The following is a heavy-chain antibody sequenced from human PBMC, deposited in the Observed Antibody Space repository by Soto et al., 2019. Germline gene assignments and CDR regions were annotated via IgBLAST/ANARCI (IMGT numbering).Heavy chain of an antibody. V-gene: IGHV3-15*07. Sequence: GGSLRLSCAASGFTFTDAWMYWVRQAPGKGLEWVGRIKDKTEGETTDYAAPVKGRFTISRDDSKNTLYLQMDSLKSADTAVYYCTTYPLSRGWYPFDLWGQGTRVTVSS. D-gene: IGHD6-19*01. CDR1: GFTFTDAW. CDR2: IKDKTEGETT. J-gene: IGHJ4*02. CDR3: TTYPLSRGWYPFDL.